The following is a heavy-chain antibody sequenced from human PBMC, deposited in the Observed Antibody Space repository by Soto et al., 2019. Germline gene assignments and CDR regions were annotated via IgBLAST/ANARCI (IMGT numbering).Heavy chain of an antibody. V-gene: IGHV1-2*02. CDR3: ARSLNEGYCTITGCYTRPLYGTDV. CDR1: GYAFSGYY. D-gene: IGHD2-2*02. Sequence: ASVKVSCKVSGYAFSGYYIHWLRQAPGQGLEWMGWINPNSGGTNYAQKFQGRVTVTRDMPTSTAYMELSRLTSDDTAVYYCARSLNEGYCTITGCYTRPLYGTDVWGKGTTVTVSS. J-gene: IGHJ6*04. CDR2: INPNSGGT.